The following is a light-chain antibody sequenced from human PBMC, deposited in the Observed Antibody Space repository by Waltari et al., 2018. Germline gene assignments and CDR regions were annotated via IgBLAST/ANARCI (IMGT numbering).Light chain of an antibody. CDR2: GAS. J-gene: IGKJ2*01. CDR1: QSLGKNY. Sequence: IVLTQSPGTLSLSPGDRASLSCKASQSLGKNYLAWYQHKPGQAPRLLIYGASSRAAGIPDRFSGSWSGTNFTLTIRRLGPEDFAVYYCQQYASSVLYTFGQGTKREIK. CDR3: QQYASSVLYT. V-gene: IGKV3-20*01.